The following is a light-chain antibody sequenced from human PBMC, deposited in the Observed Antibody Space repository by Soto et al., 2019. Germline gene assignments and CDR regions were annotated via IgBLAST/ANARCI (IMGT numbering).Light chain of an antibody. CDR1: QSISNY. V-gene: IGKV1-39*01. Sequence: DIQMTQSPSSLSASVGDRVTITCRASQSISNYLNWYQQKPGKAPKLLIYAAARLQSGVPSRFSGSGSGTEFTLTISILQPEDFATYYCQQSYSLPTTFGQGTKVDIK. J-gene: IGKJ1*01. CDR3: QQSYSLPTT. CDR2: AAA.